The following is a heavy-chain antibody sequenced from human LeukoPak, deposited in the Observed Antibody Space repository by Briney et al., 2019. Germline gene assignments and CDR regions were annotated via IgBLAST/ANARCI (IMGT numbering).Heavy chain of an antibody. CDR2: IYSGGDT. D-gene: IGHD2-15*01. CDR1: GFTVSTNY. V-gene: IGHV3-53*01. J-gene: IGHJ5*02. Sequence: PGESLRLSCAASGFTVSTNYISWVRQAPGKGLEWVSVIYSGGDTYYADSVKGRFTISRDNSKNTLYLQMNSLRAEDTAVYYCAKTVVAARSYWFDPWGQGTLVTVSS. CDR3: AKTVVAARSYWFDP.